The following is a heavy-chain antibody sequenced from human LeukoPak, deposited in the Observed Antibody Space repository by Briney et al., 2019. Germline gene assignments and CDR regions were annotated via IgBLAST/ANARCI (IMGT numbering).Heavy chain of an antibody. V-gene: IGHV4-4*02. Sequence: SGTLSLTCAVSGASISSSNWWSWVRQPPGRGLEWIGEIYHSGSTNYNPSLKSRVTISLDKSKHQFSLKLNSVTAADTAVYYCARGGVYYGSGSNWFDPWGQGTLVTVSS. D-gene: IGHD3-10*01. CDR1: GASISSSNW. CDR2: IYHSGST. CDR3: ARGGVYYGSGSNWFDP. J-gene: IGHJ5*02.